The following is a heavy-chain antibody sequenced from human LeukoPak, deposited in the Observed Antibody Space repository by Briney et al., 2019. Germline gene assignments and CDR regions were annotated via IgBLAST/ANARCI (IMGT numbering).Heavy chain of an antibody. J-gene: IGHJ4*02. CDR1: GGSISSGGYY. CDR2: IYYSGST. D-gene: IGHD3-10*01. V-gene: IGHV4-31*03. CDR3: AKGSLAYGQFYFDS. Sequence: SETLSLTCTVSGGSISSGGYYWSWIRQHPGKGLEWIGYIYYSGSTYYNPSLKSRVTISVDTSKNQFSLKLSSVTAADTAVYYCAKGSLAYGQFYFDSWGQGTLVTVSS.